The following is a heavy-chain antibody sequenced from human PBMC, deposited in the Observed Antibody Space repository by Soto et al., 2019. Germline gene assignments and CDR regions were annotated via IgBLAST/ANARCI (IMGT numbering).Heavy chain of an antibody. D-gene: IGHD6-13*01. V-gene: IGHV4-59*01. CDR1: GGSISSYY. J-gene: IGHJ5*02. CDR2: IYYSGST. CDR3: VRTSSSSWYP. Sequence: SETLSLTCTVSGGSISSYYWSWIRQPPGKGLEWIGYIYYSGSTNYNPSLKSRVTISVDTSKNQFSLKLSSLRSEDTAVYYCVRTSSSSWYPWGQGTLVTVSS.